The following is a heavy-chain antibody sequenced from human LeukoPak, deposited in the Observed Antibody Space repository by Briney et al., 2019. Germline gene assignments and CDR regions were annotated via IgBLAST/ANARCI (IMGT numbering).Heavy chain of an antibody. CDR3: ARGETGTMIVVGSAH. V-gene: IGHV3-21*01. J-gene: IGHJ5*02. CDR1: GFTFSSYS. Sequence: GGSLRLSCAASGFTFSSYSMNWVRQAPGKGLEWVSSISSSSSYIYYADSVKGRFTISRDNAKNSLYLQMNSLRAEDTAVYYCARGETGTMIVVGSAHWGQGTLVTVSS. D-gene: IGHD3-22*01. CDR2: ISSSSSYI.